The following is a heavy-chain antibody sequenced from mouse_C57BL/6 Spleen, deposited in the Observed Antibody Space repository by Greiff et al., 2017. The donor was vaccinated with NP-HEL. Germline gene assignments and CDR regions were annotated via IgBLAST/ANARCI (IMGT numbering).Heavy chain of an antibody. Sequence: QVQLQQSGAELVRPGASVTLSCKASGYTFTDYEMHWVKQTPVHGLEWIGAIDPETGGTAYNQKFKGKAILTADKSSSTAYMVLRSLTSEDSAVYYSTRDDGVYDFAYWGQGTLVTVSA. CDR2: IDPETGGT. CDR1: GYTFTDYE. J-gene: IGHJ3*01. V-gene: IGHV1-15*01. CDR3: TRDDGVYDFAY. D-gene: IGHD2-13*01.